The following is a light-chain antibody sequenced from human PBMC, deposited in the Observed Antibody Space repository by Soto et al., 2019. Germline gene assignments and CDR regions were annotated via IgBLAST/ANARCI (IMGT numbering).Light chain of an antibody. CDR1: SIDVGDY. V-gene: IGLV2-11*01. Sequence: QSVLTQTRSVSGSPGQSVTISCTGTSIDVGDYVSWYQQHPGKAPKVMIYDVTQRPSGVPDRFSGSKSGNTASLTVSGLQAEDEADYYCCSHAGSSTYFFGIGTKATVL. CDR2: DVT. J-gene: IGLJ1*01. CDR3: CSHAGSSTYF.